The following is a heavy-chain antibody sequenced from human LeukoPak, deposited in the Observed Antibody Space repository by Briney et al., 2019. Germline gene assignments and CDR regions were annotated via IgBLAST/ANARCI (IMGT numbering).Heavy chain of an antibody. CDR3: AKDTGLYSSSSLDY. Sequence: GGSLRLSCTASGFTFDGYAMHWVRQAPGKGLEWVSGISWNSGSIGYADSVKGRFTISRDNAKNSLYLQMNSLRAEDAALYYCAKDTGLYSSSSLDYWGQGTLVTVSS. CDR2: ISWNSGSI. D-gene: IGHD6-6*01. CDR1: GFTFDGYA. V-gene: IGHV3-9*01. J-gene: IGHJ4*02.